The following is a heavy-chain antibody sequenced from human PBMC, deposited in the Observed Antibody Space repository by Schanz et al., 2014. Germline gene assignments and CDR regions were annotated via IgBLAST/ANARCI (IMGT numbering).Heavy chain of an antibody. CDR2: IWYDENNK. D-gene: IGHD3-10*01. CDR1: GFTFSSYG. Sequence: QEQLVESGGGLVKPGGSLRLSCVASGFTFSSYGMHWVRQAPGKGLEWVAVIWYDENNKYYADSVKGRFTMSRDNSKNALYLQMNSLRAEDTAVYYCARANYRRKINFDYWGRGTLVTVSS. CDR3: ARANYRRKINFDY. J-gene: IGHJ4*02. V-gene: IGHV3-33*01.